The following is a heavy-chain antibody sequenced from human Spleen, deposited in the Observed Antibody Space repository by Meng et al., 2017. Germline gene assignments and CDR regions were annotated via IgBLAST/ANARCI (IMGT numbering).Heavy chain of an antibody. CDR2: IKQDGSEK. CDR3: ARDRLAAAQRYYYGMGV. Sequence: GESLKISCAASGFTFSNFWMNWVRQAPGKGLEWVANIKQDGSEKYYVDSVEGRFTISRDNAKNSLYLQMNSLRAEDMAVYYCARDRLAAAQRYYYGMGVWGQGNTVNGAS. CDR1: GFTFSNFW. D-gene: IGHD6-13*01. V-gene: IGHV3-7*01. J-gene: IGHJ6*02.